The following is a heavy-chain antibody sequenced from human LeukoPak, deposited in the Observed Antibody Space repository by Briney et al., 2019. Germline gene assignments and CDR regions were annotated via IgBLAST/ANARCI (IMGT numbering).Heavy chain of an antibody. V-gene: IGHV4-59*01. CDR2: IYYSGST. D-gene: IGHD3-10*01. CDR3: ARGGMVTMVRGVSFDY. J-gene: IGHJ4*02. CDR1: GGSISSYY. Sequence: SETPSLTCTVSGGSISSYYWSWIRQPPGKGLEWIGYIYYSGSTNYNPSLKSRVTISVDTSKNQFSLKLSSVTAADTAVYYCARGGMVTMVRGVSFDYWGQGTLVTVSS.